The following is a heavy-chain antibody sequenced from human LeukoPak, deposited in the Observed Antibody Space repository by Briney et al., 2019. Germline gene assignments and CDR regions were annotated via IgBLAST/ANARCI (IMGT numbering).Heavy chain of an antibody. Sequence: PGGSLRLSCAASGFTFSSYSMNWVRQAPGKGLEWVSSISSSSSYIYYADSVKGRFTISRDNAKYSLYLQMNSLRAEDTAVYYWARDGPAVTTDQFDYWGQGTLVTVSS. D-gene: IGHD4-17*01. CDR2: ISSSSSYI. CDR3: ARDGPAVTTDQFDY. J-gene: IGHJ4*02. V-gene: IGHV3-21*01. CDR1: GFTFSSYS.